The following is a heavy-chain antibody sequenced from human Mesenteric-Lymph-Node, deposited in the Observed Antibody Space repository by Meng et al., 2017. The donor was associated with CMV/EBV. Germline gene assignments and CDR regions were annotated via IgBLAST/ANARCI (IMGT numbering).Heavy chain of an antibody. CDR1: GFTFSRYT. Sequence: CATSGFTFSRYTMNWVRQAPGKGLEWVSSITSSSSYMYYADSFKGRFTISRDNAKNSLYLQMNSLRAEDTAVYYCAREVTAGPNFDYWGQGTLVTVSS. CDR2: ITSSSSYM. V-gene: IGHV3-21*01. J-gene: IGHJ4*02. CDR3: AREVTAGPNFDY. D-gene: IGHD6-13*01.